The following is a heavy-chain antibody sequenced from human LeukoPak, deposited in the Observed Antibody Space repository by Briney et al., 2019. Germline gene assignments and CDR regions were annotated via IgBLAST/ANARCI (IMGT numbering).Heavy chain of an antibody. D-gene: IGHD1-1*01. CDR2: INPNSDGTNYGI. CDR3: ARDSRRQLGQGDMTGDMDY. V-gene: IGHV1-2*02. Sequence: ASVKVSCKASGYTFTGYYMHWVRQAPGQGLEWMGWINPNSDGTNYGINYAQKFQGRVTMTRDTSISTAFVELSGLRSDDTAVYYCARDSRRQLGQGDMTGDMDYWGQGTLVTVSS. CDR1: GYTFTGYY. J-gene: IGHJ4*02.